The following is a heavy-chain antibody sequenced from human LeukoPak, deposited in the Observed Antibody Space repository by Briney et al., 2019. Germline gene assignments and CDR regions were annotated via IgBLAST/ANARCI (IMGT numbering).Heavy chain of an antibody. V-gene: IGHV4-34*01. J-gene: IGHJ5*02. CDR3: ARGPNYDILTGSPRGWFDL. D-gene: IGHD3-9*01. Sequence: SETLSLTCAVYGGSFSGYYWSWVRQPPGKGLEWVGEINNSGSTNYNPSLKRRVTISVEKSKNQFSLKLSSVTAADTAVYYCARGPNYDILTGSPRGWFDLWGQGPLVTVSS. CDR1: GGSFSGYY. CDR2: INNSGST.